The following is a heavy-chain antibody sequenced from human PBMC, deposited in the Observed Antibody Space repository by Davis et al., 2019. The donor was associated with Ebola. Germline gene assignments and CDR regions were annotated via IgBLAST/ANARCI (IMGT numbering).Heavy chain of an antibody. CDR3: ARERARYSSSWSGYYYYYYGMDV. V-gene: IGHV3-74*01. CDR2: INSDGSDI. J-gene: IGHJ6*02. CDR1: GFTFSSHW. Sequence: GESLKISCAASGFTFSSHWMHWVRQVPGKGLVWVARINSDGSDIRYADSVKGRFTISGDNTENTLSLQMNSLRAEDTAVYYCARERARYSSSWSGYYYYYYGMDVWGQGTTVTVSS. D-gene: IGHD6-6*01.